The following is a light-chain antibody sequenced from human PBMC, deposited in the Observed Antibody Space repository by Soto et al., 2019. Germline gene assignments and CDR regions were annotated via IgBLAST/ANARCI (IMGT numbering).Light chain of an antibody. Sequence: EIVMTQSPATLSVSPGERATLSCRASQSVSSNSAWYQQKPGQAPRLLIYGASTRATGIPARLTGSGSGTEFTLTISSLQSEDSAVYYCQQYNDWPTLFGGGTKVEIK. CDR2: GAS. CDR1: QSVSSN. CDR3: QQYNDWPTL. J-gene: IGKJ4*01. V-gene: IGKV3-15*01.